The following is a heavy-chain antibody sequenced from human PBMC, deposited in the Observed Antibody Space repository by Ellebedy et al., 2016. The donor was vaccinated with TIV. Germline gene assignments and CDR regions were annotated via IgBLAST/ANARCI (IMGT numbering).Heavy chain of an antibody. CDR3: ARDARTYFHDDGGFDY. CDR2: ISYDVTNK. V-gene: IGHV3-30*04. J-gene: IGHJ4*02. CDR1: GFTFSRHS. D-gene: IGHD2-15*01. Sequence: PGGSLRLSCVVSGFTFSRHSMHWVRQAPGKGLEWVAVISYDVTNKFYRDSVTGRFSISRDNSKNTLYLQMNSLRAEDTALYFCARDARTYFHDDGGFDYWGQGTPVTVSS.